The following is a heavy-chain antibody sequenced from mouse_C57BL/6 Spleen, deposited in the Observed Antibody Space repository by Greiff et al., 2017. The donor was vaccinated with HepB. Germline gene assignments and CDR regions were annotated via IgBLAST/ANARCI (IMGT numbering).Heavy chain of an antibody. V-gene: IGHV1-54*01. CDR1: GYAFTNYL. D-gene: IGHD2-5*01. CDR2: INPGSGGT. Sequence: QVQLQQSGAELVRPGTSVKVSCKASGYAFTNYLIEWVKQRPGQGLEWIGVINPGSGGTNYNEKFKGKATLTADKSSSNAYMQLSSLTSEDSAVYFCARSGAYYSNYWFAYWGQGTLVTVSA. J-gene: IGHJ3*01. CDR3: ARSGAYYSNYWFAY.